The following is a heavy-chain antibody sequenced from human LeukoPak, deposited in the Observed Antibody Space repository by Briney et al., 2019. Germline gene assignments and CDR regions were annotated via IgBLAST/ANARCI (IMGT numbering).Heavy chain of an antibody. D-gene: IGHD6-13*01. Sequence: GGSLRLSCAASGFTFSSYGMSWVRQAPGKGLEWVSAISGSGGSTYYADSVKGRFTISRDNSKNTLYLQMNSLRAEDTAVYYCAKELANYYYYYMDVGGKGTTVTIS. V-gene: IGHV3-23*01. CDR2: ISGSGGST. J-gene: IGHJ6*03. CDR3: AKELANYYYYYMDV. CDR1: GFTFSSYG.